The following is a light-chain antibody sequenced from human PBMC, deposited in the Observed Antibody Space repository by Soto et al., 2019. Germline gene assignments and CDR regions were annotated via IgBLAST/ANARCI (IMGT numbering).Light chain of an antibody. CDR2: STS. CDR3: QQYGSSLGT. CDR1: QSVISSY. V-gene: IGKV3-20*01. J-gene: IGKJ1*01. Sequence: ENVLTQSPGTLSLSPGERATLSCRASQSVISSYLAWYQQKPGQAPRILIYSTSTRATGIPDRFSGSGSGTAFTLTISRLEPEDFAVYYCQQYGSSLGTFGQGTNVEIK.